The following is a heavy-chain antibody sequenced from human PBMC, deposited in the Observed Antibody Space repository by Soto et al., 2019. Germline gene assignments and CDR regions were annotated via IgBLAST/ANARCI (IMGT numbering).Heavy chain of an antibody. CDR2: IWYDGSNK. J-gene: IGHJ1*01. CDR1: GFTFSSYG. CDR3: ARTLYDSSGYHHFQH. D-gene: IGHD3-22*01. V-gene: IGHV3-33*01. Sequence: GGSLRLSCAASGFTFSSYGMHWVRQAPGKGLEWVAVIWYDGSNKYYAGSVKGRFTISRDNSKNTLYLRMNSLRAEDTAVYYCARTLYDSSGYHHFQHWGQGTLVTV.